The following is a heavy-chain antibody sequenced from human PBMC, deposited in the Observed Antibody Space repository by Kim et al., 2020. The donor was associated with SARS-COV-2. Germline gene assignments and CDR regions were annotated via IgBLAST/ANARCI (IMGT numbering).Heavy chain of an antibody. J-gene: IGHJ6*02. D-gene: IGHD6-13*01. CDR1: GGSISSYY. CDR2: IYYSGST. CDR3: ARDSIAAAGTIYGMDV. Sequence: SETLSLTCTVSGGSISSYYWSWIRQPPGKGLEWIGYIYYSGSTNYNPSLKSRVTISVDTSKNQFSLKLSSVTAADTAVYYCARDSIAAAGTIYGMDVWGQGTTVTVSS. V-gene: IGHV4-59*01.